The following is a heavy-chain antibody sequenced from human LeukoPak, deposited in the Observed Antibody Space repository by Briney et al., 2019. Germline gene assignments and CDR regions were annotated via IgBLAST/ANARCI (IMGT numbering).Heavy chain of an antibody. D-gene: IGHD3-3*01. CDR1: GFTFSSDA. CDR3: ASGLPYYDFWSGYYGDAFDI. CDR2: VGGSSGGST. J-gene: IGHJ3*02. V-gene: IGHV3-23*01. Sequence: GGSLRLSCAASGFTFSSDAMNWVRLAPGKGLEWVSSVGGSSGGSTQYADAVKGRFTVSRDNSKSTLYLQMNSLRAEDTAVYYCASGLPYYDFWSGYYGDAFDIWGQGTMVTVSS.